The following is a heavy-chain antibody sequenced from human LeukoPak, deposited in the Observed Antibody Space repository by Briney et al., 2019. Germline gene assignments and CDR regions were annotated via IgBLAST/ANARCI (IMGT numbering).Heavy chain of an antibody. J-gene: IGHJ4*02. CDR3: ARQVVAVAGTGYFDY. D-gene: IGHD6-19*01. CDR1: GITFSNYS. V-gene: IGHV3-48*02. CDR2: ISSSSTTI. Sequence: GGSLRLSCAASGITFSNYSINWVRQAPGKGLEWVSYISSSSTTIYYADSVKGRFTISRDNAKNSLFLQMNSLRDEDTAVYFCARQVVAVAGTGYFDYWGQGTLVTVSS.